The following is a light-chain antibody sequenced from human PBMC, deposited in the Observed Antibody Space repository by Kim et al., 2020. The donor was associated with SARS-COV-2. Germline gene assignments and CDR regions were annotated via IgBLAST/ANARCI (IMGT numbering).Light chain of an antibody. CDR1: QSVSSN. Sequence: AVSPGERATLSCRASQSVSSNLAWYQLKPGQAPRLLIYGASTRATGIPARFSGSGSGTEFTLTISSLQSEDFAVYYCQQYNNWITFGQGTRLEIK. CDR3: QQYNNWIT. V-gene: IGKV3-15*01. J-gene: IGKJ5*01. CDR2: GAS.